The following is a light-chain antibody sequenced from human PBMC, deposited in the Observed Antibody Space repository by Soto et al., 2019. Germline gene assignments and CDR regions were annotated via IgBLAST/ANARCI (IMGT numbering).Light chain of an antibody. J-gene: IGKJ4*01. CDR3: QQYYTLPLT. V-gene: IGKV3-15*01. CDR2: WAS. Sequence: EVIMTQSPTTLSVSPGAKVTLSCRASQSVSSHLAWYQQKPGQPPKLLLSWASARESGVPERFSGSGSGTLFTLSISSLQAEDVAVYYCQQYYTLPLTFGGGTKVEIK. CDR1: QSVSSH.